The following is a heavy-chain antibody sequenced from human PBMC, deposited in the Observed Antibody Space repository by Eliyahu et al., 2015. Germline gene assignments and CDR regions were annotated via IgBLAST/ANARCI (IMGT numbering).Heavy chain of an antibody. V-gene: IGHV3-48*04. CDR3: AASVGGSTFDF. J-gene: IGHJ4*02. CDR1: GFPFNTYT. D-gene: IGHD2/OR15-2a*01. Sequence: VQLVESGGGLVQPGGSLRLSCAASGFPFNTYTMNWVRQAPGKGLEWVSYITSSSGTIYYADSVKGRFTISRDNSKNSLYLLMSSLRAEDTAVYYCAASVGGSTFDFWGQGALVTVSS. CDR2: ITSSSGTI.